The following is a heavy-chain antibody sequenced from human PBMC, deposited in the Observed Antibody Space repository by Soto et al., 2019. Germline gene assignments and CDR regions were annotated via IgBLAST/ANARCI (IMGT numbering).Heavy chain of an antibody. CDR2: ISTYNGKT. D-gene: IGHD3-10*01. CDR1: GYTFTNYG. V-gene: IGHV1-18*01. CDR3: ARDQEDYHSGSGR. Sequence: ASVKLSCKASGYTFTNYGITWVRQAPGQGLEWVGWISTYNGKTNYAQKLKGRVAMTTDTSTSTAYMELRSLRSDDTAMYYCARDQEDYHSGSGRWGKGTLVTVSS. J-gene: IGHJ4*02.